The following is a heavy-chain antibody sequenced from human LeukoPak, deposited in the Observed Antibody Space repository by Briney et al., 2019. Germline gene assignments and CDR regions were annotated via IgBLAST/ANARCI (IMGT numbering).Heavy chain of an antibody. CDR2: MNPNSGNT. D-gene: IGHD3-3*01. J-gene: IGHJ3*02. CDR3: ARGDCSSTSCKINRGITISGVVIERPGDAFDI. V-gene: IGHV1-8*01. CDR1: GYTFTSYD. Sequence: ASVKVSCKASGYTFTSYDINWVRQATGQGLEWMGWMNPNSGNTGYAQKFQGRVTITRNTSISTAYMELSSLRSEDTAVYYCARGDCSSTSCKINRGITISGVVIERPGDAFDIWGQGTMVTVSS.